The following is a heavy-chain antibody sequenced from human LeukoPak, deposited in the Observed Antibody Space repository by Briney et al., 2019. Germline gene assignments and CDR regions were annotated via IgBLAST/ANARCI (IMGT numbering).Heavy chain of an antibody. CDR3: ATDLWYSGSDEGGYFDY. CDR1: VYTLTELS. CDR2: FDPGDGET. J-gene: IGHJ4*02. V-gene: IGHV1-24*01. Sequence: ASVKVSCKVSVYTLTELSMHWVRQAPGKGREWVGGFDPGDGETIYGQKVQGRVNMTEDTSTDTAYMELSSLRSEDTGVYYCATDLWYSGSDEGGYFDYWGQGNLVTVSS. D-gene: IGHD1-26*01.